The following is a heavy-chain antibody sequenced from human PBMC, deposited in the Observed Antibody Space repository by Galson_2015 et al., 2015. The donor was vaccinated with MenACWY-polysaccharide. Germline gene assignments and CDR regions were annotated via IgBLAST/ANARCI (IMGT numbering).Heavy chain of an antibody. V-gene: IGHV3-21*01. Sequence: SLRLSCAASGFTFDNYNMNWVRQAPGKGLEWVSSISRLAIYLYYGDSVKGRFIISRDNAKNSLFLQMNGLTGEDTAVYYCARGYCSSNECYTHYGLDYWGQGALVTVSS. D-gene: IGHD2-2*01. CDR2: ISRLAIYL. J-gene: IGHJ4*02. CDR3: ARGYCSSNECYTHYGLDY. CDR1: GFTFDNYN.